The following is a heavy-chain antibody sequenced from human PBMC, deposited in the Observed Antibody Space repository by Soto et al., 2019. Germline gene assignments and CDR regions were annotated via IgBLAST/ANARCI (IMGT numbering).Heavy chain of an antibody. Sequence: SETLSLTCAVYGGSFSGYYWSWIRQPPGKGLEWIGEINHSGSTNYNPSLKSRVTISVDTSKNQFSLKLSSVTAADTAVYYCAKYCVSTSCYARHFDSWGQGTLVTVSS. J-gene: IGHJ4*02. V-gene: IGHV4-34*01. D-gene: IGHD2-2*01. CDR3: AKYCVSTSCYARHFDS. CDR1: GGSFSGYY. CDR2: INHSGST.